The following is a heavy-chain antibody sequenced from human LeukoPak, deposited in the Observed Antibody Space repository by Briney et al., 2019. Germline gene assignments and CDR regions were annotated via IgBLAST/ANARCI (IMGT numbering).Heavy chain of an antibody. J-gene: IGHJ6*03. CDR2: IIPIFGTA. D-gene: IGHD2-15*01. CDR1: GGTFSSYA. CDR3: ARAQDRGYCSGGSCYAPHSNYYYYYMDV. Sequence: ASVKVSCKASGGTFSSYAISWVRQAPGQGLEWMGGIIPIFGTANYAQKFQGRVTITTDESTSTAYMELSSLRSEDTAVYYCARAQDRGYCSGGSCYAPHSNYYYYYMDVWGKGTTVTVSS. V-gene: IGHV1-69*05.